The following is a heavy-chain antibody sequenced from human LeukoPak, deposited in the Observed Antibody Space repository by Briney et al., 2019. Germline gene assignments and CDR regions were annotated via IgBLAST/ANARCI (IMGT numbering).Heavy chain of an antibody. CDR3: AKIVDSGSLHR. Sequence: GGSLRLSCAASGFTFSDYYMSWIRQAPGKGLEWVSYISSSGSTIYYADSVKGRFTISRDNAKNSLYLQMNSLRAEDTAVYYCAKIVDSGSLHRWGQGTLVTVSS. CDR1: GFTFSDYY. J-gene: IGHJ4*02. CDR2: ISSSGSTI. D-gene: IGHD1-26*01. V-gene: IGHV3-11*04.